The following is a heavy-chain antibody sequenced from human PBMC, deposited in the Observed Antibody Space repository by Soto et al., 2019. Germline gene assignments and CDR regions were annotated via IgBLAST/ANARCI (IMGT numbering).Heavy chain of an antibody. CDR2: ISAYNGNT. Sequence: QVQLVQSGAEVKKPGASVKVSCKASRYTFTSYGISWVRQAPGQGLEWMGWISAYNGNTNYAQKLQGRVTMTTDTSTSTAYMELRSLRSVDTAVYYCARDTQVVPAAIGMCDYWGQGTLVTVSS. CDR3: ARDTQVVPAAIGMCDY. D-gene: IGHD2-2*02. CDR1: RYTFTSYG. V-gene: IGHV1-18*01. J-gene: IGHJ4*02.